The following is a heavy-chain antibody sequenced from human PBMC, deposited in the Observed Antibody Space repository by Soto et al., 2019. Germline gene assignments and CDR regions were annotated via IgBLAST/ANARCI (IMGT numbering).Heavy chain of an antibody. Sequence: SVKVSCKASGGTFSSYAISWVRQAPGQGLEWMGGIIPIFGTANYAQKFQGRVAITADTSTSTAYMELRSLRSDDTAVYYCARDLFGTTTDYGYWGQGTLVTVSS. D-gene: IGHD3-3*01. CDR2: IIPIFGTA. CDR1: GGTFSSYA. CDR3: ARDLFGTTTDYGY. V-gene: IGHV1-69*06. J-gene: IGHJ4*02.